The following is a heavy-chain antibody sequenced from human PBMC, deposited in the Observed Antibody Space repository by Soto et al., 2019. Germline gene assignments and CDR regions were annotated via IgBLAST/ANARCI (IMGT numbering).Heavy chain of an antibody. J-gene: IGHJ6*02. CDR1: GYTFTGYY. V-gene: IGHV1-2*02. D-gene: IGHD2-2*01. CDR3: ARVGCSSTSCYHYYYYGMDV. CDR2: INPNSGGT. Sequence: ASVKVSCKASGYTFTGYYMHWVRQAPGQGLEWMGWINPNSGGTNYAQKFQGRVTMTRDTSISTAYMELSRLRSDDTAVYYCARVGCSSTSCYHYYYYGMDVWGQGTTVTVS.